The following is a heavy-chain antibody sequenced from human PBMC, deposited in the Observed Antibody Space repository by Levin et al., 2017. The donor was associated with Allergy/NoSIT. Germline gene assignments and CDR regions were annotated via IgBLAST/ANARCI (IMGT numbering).Heavy chain of an antibody. Sequence: SETLSLTCAVSGGSISSGGYFWSWIRQPPGKGLEWIGNIYLSGSTNDNPSLKSRVTMSVDRSKNQFSLKLSYVTAADTAGYYCARVAGYSYGYYFDYWGPGTLVTVSS. V-gene: IGHV4-30-2*01. CDR1: GGSISSGGYF. D-gene: IGHD5-18*01. CDR2: IYLSGST. J-gene: IGHJ4*02. CDR3: ARVAGYSYGYYFDY.